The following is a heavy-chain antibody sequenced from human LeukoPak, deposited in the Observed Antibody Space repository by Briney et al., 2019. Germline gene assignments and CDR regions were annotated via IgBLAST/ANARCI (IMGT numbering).Heavy chain of an antibody. Sequence: SETLSLTCTVSGGSISSSSYYWGWIRQPPGKGLEWIGSIYYSGSTYYNPSLKSRVTIPVDTSKNQFSLKLSSVTAADTAVYYCASDPEMATIVGPPGVAFDIWRQGTMVTVSS. V-gene: IGHV4-39*01. D-gene: IGHD5-24*01. CDR2: IYYSGST. J-gene: IGHJ3*02. CDR1: GGSISSSSYY. CDR3: ASDPEMATIVGPPGVAFDI.